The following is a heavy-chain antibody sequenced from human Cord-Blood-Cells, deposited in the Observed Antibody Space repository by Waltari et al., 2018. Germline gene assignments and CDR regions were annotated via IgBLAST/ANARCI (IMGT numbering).Heavy chain of an antibody. CDR2: IYHSGST. Sequence: QVQLQESGPGLVKPSETLSLTCTVSGYSISSGYYWGWIRQPPGKGLEWIGSIYHSGSTYDNPSLKSRVTISVDTSKTQFSMKLSAVTAADTAVYYCARGRGHSGYDYDYWGQGTLVTVSS. J-gene: IGHJ4*02. D-gene: IGHD5-12*01. CDR3: ARGRGHSGYDYDY. V-gene: IGHV4-38-2*02. CDR1: GYSISSGYY.